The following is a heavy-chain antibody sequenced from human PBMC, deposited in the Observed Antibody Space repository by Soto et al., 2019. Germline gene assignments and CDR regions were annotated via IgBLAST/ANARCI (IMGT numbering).Heavy chain of an antibody. Sequence: EVQLVESGGGLVKPGGSLRLSCAASGFTFSNAWMNWVRQAPGKGLEWVGRIKSKTDGGTTDYAAPVKGRFTISRDDSKNTLYLQMNSLKTEDTAVYYCTTVDKGYYDILTGYYVAWEYDYWGQGTLVTVSS. CDR2: IKSKTDGGTT. J-gene: IGHJ4*02. V-gene: IGHV3-15*07. D-gene: IGHD3-9*01. CDR1: GFTFSNAW. CDR3: TTVDKGYYDILTGYYVAWEYDY.